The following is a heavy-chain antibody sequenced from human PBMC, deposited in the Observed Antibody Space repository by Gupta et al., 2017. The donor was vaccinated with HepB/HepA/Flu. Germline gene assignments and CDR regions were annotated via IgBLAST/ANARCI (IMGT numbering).Heavy chain of an antibody. D-gene: IGHD6-19*01. Sequence: EVQLLESGGGLVQPGGSLRLSCAASGFTFSNYAMSWVRQAPGKGLEWVSAISGSGGSTYYADSVKGRFTISRDNSKNTLYLQMNSLRAEDTAVYYCAKDRSGWYSYFDYWGQGTLVTVSS. CDR1: GFTFSNYA. CDR3: AKDRSGWYSYFDY. CDR2: ISGSGGST. V-gene: IGHV3-23*01. J-gene: IGHJ4*02.